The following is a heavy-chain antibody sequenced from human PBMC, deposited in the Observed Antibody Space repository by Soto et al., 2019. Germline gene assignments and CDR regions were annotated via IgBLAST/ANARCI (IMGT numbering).Heavy chain of an antibody. CDR1: GFTFNIYS. CDR3: ARDKGVVPAALYYYYYGMDV. D-gene: IGHD2-2*01. J-gene: IGHJ6*02. V-gene: IGHV3-48*01. Sequence: PGGSLRLSCAVSGFTFNIYSMAWVRQAPGKGLEWVSSITSGSPIIYYAVSVKGRFSISRDNAKNSLFLQMNSLRAEDTAVYYCARDKGVVPAALYYYYYGMDVWGQGTTVTVSS. CDR2: ITSGSPII.